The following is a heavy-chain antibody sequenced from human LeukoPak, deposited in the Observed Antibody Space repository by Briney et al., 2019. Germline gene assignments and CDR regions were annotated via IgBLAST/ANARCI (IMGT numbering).Heavy chain of an antibody. Sequence: RSGGSLRLSCAASGFTFSSYSMNWVRQAPGKGLEWVSYISSSGSTIYYADSVKGRFTMSRDNAKNSVFLQMNSLRAEDTAVYYCARVEGYCSGGSCDEGFDYWGQGTLVTVSS. V-gene: IGHV3-48*04. CDR2: ISSSGSTI. CDR3: ARVEGYCSGGSCDEGFDY. D-gene: IGHD2-15*01. CDR1: GFTFSSYS. J-gene: IGHJ4*02.